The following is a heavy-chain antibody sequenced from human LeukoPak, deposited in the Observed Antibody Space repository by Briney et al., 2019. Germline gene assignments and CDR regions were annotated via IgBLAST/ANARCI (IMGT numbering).Heavy chain of an antibody. Sequence: ASVKVSCKASGYTFTSYGISWVRQAPGQGLEWMGWISAFDGHTEYVQKLQGRATMTADTSTSTAYMDLRSLRSDDTAVYYCARDSSGWYHWFDPWGQGTLVTVSS. J-gene: IGHJ5*02. CDR3: ARDSSGWYHWFDP. CDR2: ISAFDGHT. D-gene: IGHD6-19*01. CDR1: GYTFTSYG. V-gene: IGHV1-18*01.